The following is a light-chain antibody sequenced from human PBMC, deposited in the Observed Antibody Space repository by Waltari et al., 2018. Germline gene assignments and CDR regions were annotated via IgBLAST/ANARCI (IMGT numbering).Light chain of an antibody. V-gene: IGKV1-39*01. CDR1: QSISSY. J-gene: IGKJ1*01. Sequence: DIQMTKSPSFLSASVGDRVTITCRASQSISSYLNWYQQKPGKAPKLLIYAASSLQSGVPSRFSGSGSGTDFTLTISSLQPEDFATYYCQQSYSTPWTFGQGTKVEIK. CDR3: QQSYSTPWT. CDR2: AAS.